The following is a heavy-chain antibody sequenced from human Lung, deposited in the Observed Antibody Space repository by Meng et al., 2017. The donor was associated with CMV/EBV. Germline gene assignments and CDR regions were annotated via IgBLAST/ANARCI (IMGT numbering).Heavy chain of an antibody. J-gene: IGHJ4*02. CDR2: VHPHRGDT. V-gene: IGHV1-2*02. CDR3: ARDNNWGPDY. CDR1: GYTFTAHY. D-gene: IGHD7-27*01. Sequence: SVXVSCKASGYTFTAHYFHWVRQAPGQGLEWMGWVHPHRGDTNYAQQFQGRVTLTRDTSINTGYMELTRLTSDDTAVYYCARDNNWGPDYWGQGTLVTVSS.